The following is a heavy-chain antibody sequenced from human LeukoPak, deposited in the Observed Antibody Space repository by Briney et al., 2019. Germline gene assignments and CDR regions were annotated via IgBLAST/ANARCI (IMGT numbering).Heavy chain of an antibody. Sequence: GGSLRLSCVVSGFNFSNYWMNWVRQAPGKGLEWVSSISSSSSYIYYADSVKGRFTISRDNAKNSLYLQMNSLRAEDTAVYYCARYPVDTAMVPFYYYYMDVWGKGTTVTVSS. CDR2: ISSSSSYI. CDR3: ARYPVDTAMVPFYYYYMDV. D-gene: IGHD5-18*01. J-gene: IGHJ6*03. V-gene: IGHV3-21*01. CDR1: GFNFSNYW.